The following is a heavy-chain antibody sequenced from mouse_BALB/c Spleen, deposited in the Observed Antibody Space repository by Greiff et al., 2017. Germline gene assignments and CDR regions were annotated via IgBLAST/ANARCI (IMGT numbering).Heavy chain of an antibody. CDR3: ARSYGNYVHYAMDY. CDR2: ISTYYGNT. V-gene: IGHV1-67*01. Sequence: QVHVKQSGPELVRPGVSVKISCKGSGYTFTDYAMHWVKQSHAKSLEWIGVISTYYGNTNYNQKFKGKATMTVDKSSSTAYMELARLTSEDSAIYYCARSYGNYVHYAMDYWGQGTSVTVSS. D-gene: IGHD2-1*01. J-gene: IGHJ4*01. CDR1: GYTFTDYA.